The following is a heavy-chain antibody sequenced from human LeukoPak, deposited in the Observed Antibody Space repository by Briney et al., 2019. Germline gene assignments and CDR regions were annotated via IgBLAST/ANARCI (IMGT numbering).Heavy chain of an antibody. CDR2: IYHSGST. D-gene: IGHD2-2*01. CDR1: GGSISSSYW. Sequence: PSETLSLTCAVSGGSISSSYWWSWIRQPPGKGLGWIGEIYHSGSTNYNLSLKSRVTISVDKSKNQFSLKLNSVTAADTAVYYCVRDYCTSTTCPNWFDPWGQGTLVSVSS. V-gene: IGHV4-4*02. J-gene: IGHJ5*02. CDR3: VRDYCTSTTCPNWFDP.